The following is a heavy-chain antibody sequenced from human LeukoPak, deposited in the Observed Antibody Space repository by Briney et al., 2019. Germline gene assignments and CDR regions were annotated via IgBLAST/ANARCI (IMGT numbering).Heavy chain of an antibody. D-gene: IGHD4-11*01. CDR3: ARHGAGTTGRLYYFNGMDV. CDR2: IYNSGGT. Sequence: TSETLSLTCTVSGDSISSYYWSWIRQSPGKGLEWSGHIYNSGGTRYNASLKSRLTIPVDTSKKQLPLKVTSVTAADTAVYYCARHGAGTTGRLYYFNGMDVWGKGTTVT. CDR1: GDSISSYY. J-gene: IGHJ6*04. V-gene: IGHV4-59*08.